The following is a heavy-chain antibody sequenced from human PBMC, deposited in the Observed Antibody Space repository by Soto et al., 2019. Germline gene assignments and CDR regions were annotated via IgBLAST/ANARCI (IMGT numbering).Heavy chain of an antibody. CDR1: GFTFSSYS. V-gene: IGHV3-21*01. D-gene: IGHD3-9*01. CDR2: ISSSSSYI. CDR3: ARDGADILTGYYYYYGMDV. J-gene: IGHJ6*02. Sequence: EVQLVESGGGLVKPGGSLRLSCAASGFTFSSYSMNWVRQAPGKGLEWVSSISSSSSYIYYADSVKGRFTISRDNAKNSLYLQMNSLRAEDTAMYYCARDGADILTGYYYYYGMDVWGQGTTVTVSS.